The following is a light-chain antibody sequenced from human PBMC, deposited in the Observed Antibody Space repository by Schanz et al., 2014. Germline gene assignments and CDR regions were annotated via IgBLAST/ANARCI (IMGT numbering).Light chain of an antibody. J-gene: IGLJ3*02. CDR1: SSDVGSYDL. CDR2: EAT. CDR3: CSYAGSSTLWV. Sequence: QSVLTQPASVSGSPGQSTTISCIGTSSDVGSYDLVSWYQHHPGKAPKIIIFEATERPSGVSNRFSGSKSGNTASLTISGLQAEDEADYYCCSYAGSSTLWVFGGGTKLTV. V-gene: IGLV2-23*01.